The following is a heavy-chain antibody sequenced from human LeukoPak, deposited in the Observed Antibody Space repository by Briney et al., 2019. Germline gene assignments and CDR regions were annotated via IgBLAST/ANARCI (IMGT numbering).Heavy chain of an antibody. Sequence: ASVKVSCKASGYSFTTYWIGWVRQMPGKGLEWMAIIYPGDSDTRYSPSFQGQVTMSADKSISTVYLQWSSLKASDTAMYYCARPGGSYYAFDYWGQGTLVTVSS. CDR1: GYSFTTYW. CDR3: ARPGGSYYAFDY. V-gene: IGHV5-51*01. CDR2: IYPGDSDT. D-gene: IGHD1-26*01. J-gene: IGHJ4*02.